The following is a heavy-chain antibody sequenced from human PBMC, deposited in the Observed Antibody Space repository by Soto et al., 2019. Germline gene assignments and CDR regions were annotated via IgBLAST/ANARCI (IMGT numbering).Heavy chain of an antibody. CDR2: IYHRGTT. D-gene: IGHD4-17*01. Sequence: QVKMQESGPGLVKPSETLSLTCTVSGGSLKTTGYYWNRIRQRPGKGLEWIGNIYHRGTTYYHPSLKSLVSLSVDTSNNQFSLRMTSVTAAYTAVYFCLRHVESTAATDSWGQGILVTVSA. CDR3: LRHVESTAATDS. V-gene: IGHV4-31*01. CDR1: GGSLKTTGYY. J-gene: IGHJ4*02.